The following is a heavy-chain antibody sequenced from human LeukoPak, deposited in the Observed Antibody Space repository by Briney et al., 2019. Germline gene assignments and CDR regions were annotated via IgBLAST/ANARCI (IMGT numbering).Heavy chain of an antibody. CDR2: IYSGGST. D-gene: IGHD3-3*01. J-gene: IGHJ4*02. Sequence: GGSLRLSCAASGFTVSSNYMSWVRQAPGKGLEWVSVIYSGGSTYYADSVKGRFTISRDNSKNTLYLQMNSLRAEDTAVYYCARNPPNYDFWSGYWYWGQGTLVTVFS. V-gene: IGHV3-66*02. CDR1: GFTVSSNY. CDR3: ARNPPNYDFWSGYWY.